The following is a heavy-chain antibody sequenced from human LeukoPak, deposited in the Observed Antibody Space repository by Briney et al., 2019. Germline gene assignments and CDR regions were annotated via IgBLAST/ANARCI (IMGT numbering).Heavy chain of an antibody. J-gene: IGHJ3*02. CDR2: IKQDGSEK. V-gene: IGHV3-7*01. CDR3: AGHYDSSGYRVDVFDI. CDR1: GFTLSSYW. Sequence: GGSLRLSCAASGFTLSSYWMTWVRQAPGKGLECVAYIKQDGSEKYYMDSVKGRFTISRDNAKNSLYLQMNSLRAEDTAVYFCAGHYDSSGYRVDVFDIWGQGTMVTVSS. D-gene: IGHD3-22*01.